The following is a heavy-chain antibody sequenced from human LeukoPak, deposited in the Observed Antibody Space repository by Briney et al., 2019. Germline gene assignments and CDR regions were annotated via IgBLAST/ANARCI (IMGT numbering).Heavy chain of an antibody. Sequence: ASVKVSCKASGYIFTGYYMHWVRQAPGQGLEWMGWMNPNSGNTGYAQKFQGRVTITRNTSISTAYMELSSLRSEDTAVYYCARLAFGVVNSYYYYYMDVWGKGTTVTVSS. V-gene: IGHV1-8*03. CDR2: MNPNSGNT. CDR3: ARLAFGVVNSYYYYYMDV. J-gene: IGHJ6*03. D-gene: IGHD3-3*01. CDR1: GYIFTGYY.